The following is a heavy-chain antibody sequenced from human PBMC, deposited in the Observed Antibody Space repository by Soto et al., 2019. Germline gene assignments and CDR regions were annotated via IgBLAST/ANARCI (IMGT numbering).Heavy chain of an antibody. J-gene: IGHJ5*02. Sequence: GGSPRLSCAASGFTFSSYAMSWVRQAPGKGLEWVSAISGSGGSTYYADSVKGRFTISRDNSKNTLYLQMNSLRAEDTAVYYCAKEWCSSTSCYSNWFDPWGQGTLVTVSS. CDR2: ISGSGGST. CDR1: GFTFSSYA. V-gene: IGHV3-23*01. D-gene: IGHD2-2*01. CDR3: AKEWCSSTSCYSNWFDP.